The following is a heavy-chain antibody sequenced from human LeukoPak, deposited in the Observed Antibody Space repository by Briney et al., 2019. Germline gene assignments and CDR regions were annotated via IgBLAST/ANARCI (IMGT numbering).Heavy chain of an antibody. J-gene: IGHJ3*02. Sequence: GGSLRLSCAASGFSFSTYAMNWVRQAPGQGLEWVSGISGSGGSTYYADSVKGRFTISRDNSKNTLYLQMNSLRAEDTAVYYCAKEESSIAAARWGAFDIWGQGTMVTVSS. CDR3: AKEESSIAAARWGAFDI. CDR2: ISGSGGST. D-gene: IGHD6-13*01. V-gene: IGHV3-23*01. CDR1: GFSFSTYA.